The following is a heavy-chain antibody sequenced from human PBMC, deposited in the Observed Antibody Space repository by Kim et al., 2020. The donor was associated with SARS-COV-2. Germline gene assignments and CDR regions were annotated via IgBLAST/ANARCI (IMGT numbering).Heavy chain of an antibody. D-gene: IGHD3-10*01. Sequence: GGSLRLSCAASGFTFSTSWMTWVRQAPGKGLQWVANIKEDGSEKFYLDSVRGRFTISRDNDDNSLFLQMDSLRAEDTAVYYCAKTSGCFDVWGQGTLVTVSS. CDR1: GFTFSTSW. CDR2: IKEDGSEK. V-gene: IGHV3-7*01. CDR3: AKTSGCFDV. J-gene: IGHJ4*02.